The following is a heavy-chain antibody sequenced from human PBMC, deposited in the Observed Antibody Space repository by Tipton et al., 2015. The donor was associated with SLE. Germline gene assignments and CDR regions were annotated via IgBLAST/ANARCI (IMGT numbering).Heavy chain of an antibody. V-gene: IGHV4-59*06. CDR3: ARISYYDSSGYYLDAFDI. D-gene: IGHD3-22*01. CDR1: GVSINSHY. Sequence: TLSLTCTVSGVSINSHYWSWIRQPPGKGLEWIGYIYYSGSTYYNPSLKSRVTISVDTSKNQFSLKLSSVTAADTAVYYCARISYYDSSGYYLDAFDIWGQGTMVTASS. J-gene: IGHJ3*02. CDR2: IYYSGST.